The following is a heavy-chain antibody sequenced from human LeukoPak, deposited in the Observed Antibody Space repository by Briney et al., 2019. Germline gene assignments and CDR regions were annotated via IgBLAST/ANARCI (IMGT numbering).Heavy chain of an antibody. V-gene: IGHV1-18*01. CDR2: ISAYNGNT. CDR3: ARETSSGWLNYFDY. CDR1: GYTFTSYG. J-gene: IGHJ4*02. Sequence: ASVKVSCKASGYTFTSYGTSWVRQAPGQGLEWMGWISAYNGNTNYAQKLQGRVTMTTDTSTSTAYMELRSLRSDDTAVYYCARETSSGWLNYFDYWGQGTLVTVSS. D-gene: IGHD6-19*01.